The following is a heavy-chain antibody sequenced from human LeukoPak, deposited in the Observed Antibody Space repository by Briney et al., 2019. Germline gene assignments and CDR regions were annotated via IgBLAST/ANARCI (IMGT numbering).Heavy chain of an antibody. Sequence: SETLSLTCTASGGPISSSSYYWGWIRQPPGKGLEWIGSIYYSGSTYYNPSLKSRVTISVDTSKNQFSLKLSSVTAADTAVYYCARVYDILTGYSCFDYWGQGTLVTVSS. CDR3: ARVYDILTGYSCFDY. CDR2: IYYSGST. CDR1: GGPISSSSYY. J-gene: IGHJ4*02. D-gene: IGHD3-9*01. V-gene: IGHV4-39*01.